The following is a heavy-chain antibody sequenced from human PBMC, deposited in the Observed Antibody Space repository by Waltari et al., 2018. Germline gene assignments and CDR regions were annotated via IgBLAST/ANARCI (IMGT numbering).Heavy chain of an antibody. CDR2: IIPIFGTA. CDR3: ANGRGESGYHYYYYGMDV. CDR1: GGTFSSYA. V-gene: IGHV1-69*05. D-gene: IGHD3-3*01. J-gene: IGHJ6*02. Sequence: QVQLVQSGAEVKKPGSSVKVSCKASGGTFSSYAISWVRQAPGQGLEWMGGIIPIFGTANYAQKFQARVTITTDESTSTAYMELSSLSSEDTAVYYCANGRGESGYHYYYYGMDVWGQGTTVTVSS.